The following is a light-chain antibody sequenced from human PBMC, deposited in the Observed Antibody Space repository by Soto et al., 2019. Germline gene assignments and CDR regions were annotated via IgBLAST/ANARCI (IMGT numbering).Light chain of an antibody. CDR2: DAS. J-gene: IGKJ5*01. CDR1: QSISSF. CDR3: QQSYSSPPIT. Sequence: DIQMTQSPSSLSASVGDRITITCRASQSISSFLNWYQQKPGKAPKLLIYDASSLQDGGPSRFSGSGSGTDFTLTISSLQPEDCATYYCQQSYSSPPITFGQGTRLEIK. V-gene: IGKV1-39*01.